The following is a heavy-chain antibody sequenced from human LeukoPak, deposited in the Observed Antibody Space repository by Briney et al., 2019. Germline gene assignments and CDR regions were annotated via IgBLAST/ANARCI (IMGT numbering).Heavy chain of an antibody. Sequence: ASVKVSCKASGYTFTGYYMHWVRQAPGQGLEWMGWINPNSGGTNYGQAFQGRVTMTRHTSISTAYMELSRLRSGDTAVYYCARGRDSSSWYALDYWGQGTLVTVSS. CDR3: ARGRDSSSWYALDY. V-gene: IGHV1-2*02. CDR2: INPNSGGT. D-gene: IGHD6-13*01. J-gene: IGHJ4*02. CDR1: GYTFTGYY.